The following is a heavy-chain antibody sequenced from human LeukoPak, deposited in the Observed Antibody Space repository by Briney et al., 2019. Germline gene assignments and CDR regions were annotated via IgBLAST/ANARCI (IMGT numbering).Heavy chain of an antibody. V-gene: IGHV1-69*13. CDR2: IIPIFGTA. Sequence: SVKVSCKASGGTFSSYAISWVRQAPGQGLEWMGGIIPIFGTANYAQKFQGRVTITADESTSTAYMELSSLRSEDTAVYYCARVPTSPSYYDTFDYWGQGTLVTVSS. CDR3: ARVPTSPSYYDTFDY. CDR1: GGTFSSYA. D-gene: IGHD3-22*01. J-gene: IGHJ4*02.